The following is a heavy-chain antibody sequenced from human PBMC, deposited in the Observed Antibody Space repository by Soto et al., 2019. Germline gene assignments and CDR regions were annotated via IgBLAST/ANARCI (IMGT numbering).Heavy chain of an antibody. Sequence: QVQLVQSGAEVKKPGASVKVSCKASGYTFTGYYMHWVRQAPGQGLEWMGWINPNSGGTNYAQKFQGWVTMTRDTSISTAYMELSRLRSDATAVYYCARAAYYYDSSGYPPYYYGMDVWGQGTTVTVSS. V-gene: IGHV1-2*04. CDR2: INPNSGGT. J-gene: IGHJ6*02. D-gene: IGHD3-22*01. CDR3: ARAAYYYDSSGYPPYYYGMDV. CDR1: GYTFTGYY.